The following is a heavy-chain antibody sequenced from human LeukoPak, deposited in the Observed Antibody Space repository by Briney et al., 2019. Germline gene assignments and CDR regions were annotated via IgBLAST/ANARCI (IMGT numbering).Heavy chain of an antibody. V-gene: IGHV1-46*01. CDR2: INPSGGST. CDR3: AREGLKSSGWYWRKGTRIGWFDP. J-gene: IGHJ5*02. D-gene: IGHD6-19*01. CDR1: GYTFTSYY. Sequence: ASVKVSCKASGYTFTSYYMHWVRQAPGQGLEWMGIINPSGGSTSYAQKFQGRVTMTRDTSTCTVYMELSSLRSEDTAVYYCAREGLKSSGWYWRKGTRIGWFDPWGQGTLVTVSS.